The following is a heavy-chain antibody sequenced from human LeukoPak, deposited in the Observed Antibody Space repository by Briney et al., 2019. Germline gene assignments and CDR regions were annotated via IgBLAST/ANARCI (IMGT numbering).Heavy chain of an antibody. V-gene: IGHV3-66*01. Sequence: GGSLRLSCAASGFTVSSNYMSWVRQAPGKELEWVSVIYSGGSTYYADSVKGRFTISRDNSKNTLYLQMNSLRAEDTAVYYCAAAAINSSGYLDYWGQGTLVTVSS. D-gene: IGHD3-22*01. CDR3: AAAAINSSGYLDY. J-gene: IGHJ4*02. CDR2: IYSGGST. CDR1: GFTVSSNY.